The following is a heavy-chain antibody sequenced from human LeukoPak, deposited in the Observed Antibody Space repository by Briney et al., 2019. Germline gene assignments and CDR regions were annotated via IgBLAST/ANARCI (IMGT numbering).Heavy chain of an antibody. CDR2: INWNGGST. Sequence: GGSLRLSCTASGFTFDDYGLSWVRQAPGKGLEWVSTINWNGGSTGYADSVKGRFTISRDNAKNSLYLQMNSLRAEDTALYYCARVSDISVAAYFDYWGQGTLVTVSS. J-gene: IGHJ4*02. D-gene: IGHD6-19*01. CDR1: GFTFDDYG. CDR3: ARVSDISVAAYFDY. V-gene: IGHV3-20*04.